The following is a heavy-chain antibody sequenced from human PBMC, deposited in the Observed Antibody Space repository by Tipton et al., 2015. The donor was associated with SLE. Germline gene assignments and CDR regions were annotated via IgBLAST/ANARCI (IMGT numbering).Heavy chain of an antibody. D-gene: IGHD2-15*01. J-gene: IGHJ6*03. CDR3: AREGPSWYYYYYMDV. CDR2: ISSSSSII. CDR1: GFTFSSYS. Sequence: SLRLSCAASGFTFSSYSMNWVRQAPGKGLEWVSSISSSSSIIYYADSVKGRFTISRDNAKNSLYLQMNSLRAEDTAVYYCAREGPSWYYYYYMDVWGKGTTVTVSS. V-gene: IGHV3-21*04.